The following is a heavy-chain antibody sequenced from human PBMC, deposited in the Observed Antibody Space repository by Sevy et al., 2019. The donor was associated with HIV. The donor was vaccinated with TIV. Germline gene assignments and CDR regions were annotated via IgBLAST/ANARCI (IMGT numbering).Heavy chain of an antibody. CDR2: LSGSGGTT. D-gene: IGHD3-22*01. CDR1: GFTFSGYA. Sequence: GGSLRLSCAASGFTFSGYAMSWVRQAPGKGLEWVSGLSGSGGTTYYADSVKGRFTISRDKSKNTLYLQMNSLRAEDTAVYYCTKGRITMIMEGVFDYWGPGALVTVSS. J-gene: IGHJ4*02. CDR3: TKGRITMIMEGVFDY. V-gene: IGHV3-23*01.